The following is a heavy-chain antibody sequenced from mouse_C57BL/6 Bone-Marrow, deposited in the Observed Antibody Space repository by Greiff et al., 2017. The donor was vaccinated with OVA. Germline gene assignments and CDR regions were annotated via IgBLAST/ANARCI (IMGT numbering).Heavy chain of an antibody. Sequence: VQLQQSGPVLVKPGASVKMSCKASGYTFTDYYMNWVKQSHGKSLEWIGVINPYNGGTSYNQKFKGKATLTVDKSSSTAYMELNSLTSEDSAVYYCAREGNFWVAYWGQGTLVTVSA. CDR2: INPYNGGT. V-gene: IGHV1-19*01. J-gene: IGHJ3*01. CDR1: GYTFTDYY. CDR3: AREGNFWVAY.